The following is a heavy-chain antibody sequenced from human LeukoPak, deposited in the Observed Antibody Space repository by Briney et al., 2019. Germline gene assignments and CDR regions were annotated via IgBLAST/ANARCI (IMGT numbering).Heavy chain of an antibody. J-gene: IGHJ2*01. CDR3: ARALGMGDYYDSSGYYADWYFDL. D-gene: IGHD3-22*01. CDR2: ISSSSSTI. V-gene: IGHV3-48*01. Sequence: TGGSLRLSCAASGLTFSSYSMNWVRQAPGKGLEWVSYISSSSSTIYYADSVKGRFTISRDNAKNSLYLQMNSLRAEDTAVYYCARALGMGDYYDSSGYYADWYFDLWGRGTLVTVSS. CDR1: GLTFSSYS.